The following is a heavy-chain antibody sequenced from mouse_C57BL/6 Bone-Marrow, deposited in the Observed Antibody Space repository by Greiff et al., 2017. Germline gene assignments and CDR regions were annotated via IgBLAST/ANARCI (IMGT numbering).Heavy chain of an antibody. D-gene: IGHD3-1*01. CDR1: GYTFTDYY. CDR3: ARGGYEGDY. CDR2: INPYNGGT. J-gene: IGHJ2*01. V-gene: IGHV1-19*01. Sequence: EVQLQESGPVLVKPGASVKMSCKASGYTFTDYYMNWVKQSHGKSLEWIGVINPYNGGTSYNQKFKGKATLTVDKSSSTAYMELNSLTSEDSAVYYCARGGYEGDYWGQGTTLTVSS.